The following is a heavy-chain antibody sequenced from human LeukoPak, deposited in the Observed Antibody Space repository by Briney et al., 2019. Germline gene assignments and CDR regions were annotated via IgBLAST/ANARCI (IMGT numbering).Heavy chain of an antibody. V-gene: IGHV3-53*01. CDR2: IYSGGST. Sequence: GGSLRLSCEASGFTFSTHSINWVRQAPGKGLEWVSVIYSGGSTYYADSVKGRFTISRDNSKNTLYLQMNSLRAEDTAVYYCAKEERLSYYFDYWGQGTLVTVSS. CDR3: AKEERLSYYFDY. J-gene: IGHJ4*02. D-gene: IGHD3-3*01. CDR1: GFTFSTHS.